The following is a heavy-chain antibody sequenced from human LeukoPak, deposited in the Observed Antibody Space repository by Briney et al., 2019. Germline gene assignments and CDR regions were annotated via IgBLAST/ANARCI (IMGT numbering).Heavy chain of an antibody. Sequence: ASVKVSCKASGGTFSSYAISWVRQAPGQGLEWMGGIIPIFGTANYAQKFQGRVTITADESTSTAYMELSSLRSEDTAVYYCAKRGHQLVRPDVFDIGAKGKWVPVSS. D-gene: IGHD2-2*01. V-gene: IGHV1-69*01. CDR2: IIPIFGTA. J-gene: IGHJ3*02. CDR3: AKRGHQLVRPDVFDI. CDR1: GGTFSSYA.